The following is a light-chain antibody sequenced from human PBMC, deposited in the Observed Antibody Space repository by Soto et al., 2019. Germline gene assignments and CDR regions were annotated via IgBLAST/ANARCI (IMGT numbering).Light chain of an antibody. Sequence: QAVVTQPPSASGTPGQRVIISCSGSSSNIGSNTVNWYQQIPGTAPKLLIYSYNQRPSGVPDRFSGSKSDTSASLAISGLQSEDYAEYYCAAWDDILNGVLFGGGTKLTVL. J-gene: IGLJ2*01. CDR1: SSNIGSNT. V-gene: IGLV1-44*01. CDR2: SYN. CDR3: AAWDDILNGVL.